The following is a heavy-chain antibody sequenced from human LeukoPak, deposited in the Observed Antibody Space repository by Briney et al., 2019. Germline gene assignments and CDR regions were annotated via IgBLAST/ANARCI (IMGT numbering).Heavy chain of an antibody. CDR2: ISSSSSYI. J-gene: IGHJ6*03. V-gene: IGHV3-21*01. Sequence: GGSLRLSCAASGFTVSSNYMSWVRQAPGKGLEWVSSISSSSSYIYYADSVKGRSTISRDNAKNSLYLQMNSLRAEDTAVYYCARVPHLHLDYYYMDVWGKGTTVTVSS. D-gene: IGHD3-16*01. CDR3: ARVPHLHLDYYYMDV. CDR1: GFTVSSNY.